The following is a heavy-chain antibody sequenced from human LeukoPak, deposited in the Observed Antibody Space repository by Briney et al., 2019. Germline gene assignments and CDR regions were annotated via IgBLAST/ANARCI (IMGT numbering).Heavy chain of an antibody. CDR2: IYTDGAT. Sequence: GGSLRLSCAASGFTVSSNYMNWVRQAPGKGLEWVSVIYTDGATYYADSVKGRFTISRDNSKNTLHLQMNSLRADDTAVYYCARGYCSGSSCYPGLYWGQGSLVTVSS. CDR1: GFTVSSNY. CDR3: ARGYCSGSSCYPGLY. J-gene: IGHJ4*02. V-gene: IGHV3-66*02. D-gene: IGHD2-15*01.